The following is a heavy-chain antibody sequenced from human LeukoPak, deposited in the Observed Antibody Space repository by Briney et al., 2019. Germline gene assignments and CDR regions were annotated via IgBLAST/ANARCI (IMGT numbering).Heavy chain of an antibody. CDR3: ARVSKGNWGPFDY. D-gene: IGHD7-27*01. CDR1: GFTFSSYA. CDR2: ISGSGGST. Sequence: GGSLRLSCAASGFTFSSYAMSWVRQAPGKGLEWVSAISGSGGSTYYADSVKGRFTVSRDNSKNTLYLQMNSLRAEDTAVYYCARVSKGNWGPFDYWGQGTLVTVSS. V-gene: IGHV3-23*01. J-gene: IGHJ4*02.